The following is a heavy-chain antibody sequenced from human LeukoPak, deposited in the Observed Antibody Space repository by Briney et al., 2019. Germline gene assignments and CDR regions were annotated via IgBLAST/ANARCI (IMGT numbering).Heavy chain of an antibody. CDR1: GLTFSSYA. D-gene: IGHD4-17*01. J-gene: IGHJ3*02. CDR2: ISGSGGNT. CDR3: ANPRGNYGAYAFDI. Sequence: GGSLRLSCAASGLTFSSYAMNWVRQAPGKGLEWVSAISGSGGNTYYADSVKGRFTISRDNSKNTLYLQMNSLQAEDTAVYYCANPRGNYGAYAFDIWGQGTMVTVSS. V-gene: IGHV3-23*01.